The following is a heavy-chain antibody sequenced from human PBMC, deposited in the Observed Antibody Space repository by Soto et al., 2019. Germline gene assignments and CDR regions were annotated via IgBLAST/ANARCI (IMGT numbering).Heavy chain of an antibody. CDR2: ISYDGSNK. V-gene: IGHV3-30*18. Sequence: GGSLRLSCAASGFTFSSYGMHWVRQAPGKGLEWVAVISYDGSNKYYADSVKGRFTISRDNSKNTLYLQMNSLRAEDTAVYYCAKDQYRAMVRGVIGYWGQGTLVTVSS. CDR1: GFTFSSYG. D-gene: IGHD3-10*01. CDR3: AKDQYRAMVRGVIGY. J-gene: IGHJ4*02.